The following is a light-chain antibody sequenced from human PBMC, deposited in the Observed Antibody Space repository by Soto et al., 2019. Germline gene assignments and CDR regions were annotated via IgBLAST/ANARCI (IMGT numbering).Light chain of an antibody. J-gene: IGKJ1*01. CDR3: QQYNNWT. CDR2: GAS. Sequence: EIVMTQSPATLSVSPGERATLSCRVSQSVSSNLAWSQQKPGQAPRLLIYGASTRATGTPARFSGSGSGTEFTLTISSLQSEDFAIYYCQQYNNWTFGQGTKVEIK. CDR1: QSVSSN. V-gene: IGKV3-15*01.